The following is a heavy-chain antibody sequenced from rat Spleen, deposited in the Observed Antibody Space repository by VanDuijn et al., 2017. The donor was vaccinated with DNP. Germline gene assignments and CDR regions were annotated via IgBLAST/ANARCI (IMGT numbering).Heavy chain of an antibody. Sequence: EVQLVESGGGLVQPGRSLKLSCAASGFTFSNYDMAWVRQAPTKGLEWVASISPSGGSTYYRDSVKGRFTVSRDNAIRALYLQMDSLRSDDTATYYCVRHIHTTGITPFDYWGQGVMVTVSS. CDR1: GFTFSNYD. CDR2: ISPSGGST. D-gene: IGHD1-9*01. V-gene: IGHV5S23*01. J-gene: IGHJ2*01. CDR3: VRHIHTTGITPFDY.